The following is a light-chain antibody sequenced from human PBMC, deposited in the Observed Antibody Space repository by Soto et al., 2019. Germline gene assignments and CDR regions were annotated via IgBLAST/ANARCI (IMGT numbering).Light chain of an antibody. CDR1: QVIRND. CDR3: QQSYSTPRT. CDR2: AAS. Sequence: DIQITQSPCSLSAPVGDGGTITFRASQVIRNDLAWFQQKPGKAPKRLIYAASSLQSGVPSRFSGSGSGTDFTLTISSLQPEDFATYYCQQSYSTPRTCGQGTKGAIK. J-gene: IGKJ1*01. V-gene: IGKV1-39*01.